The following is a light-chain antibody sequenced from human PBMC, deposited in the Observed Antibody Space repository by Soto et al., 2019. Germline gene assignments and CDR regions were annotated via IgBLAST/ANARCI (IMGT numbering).Light chain of an antibody. V-gene: IGLV1-40*01. CDR3: RYYDSSLSGYVV. J-gene: IGLJ2*01. CDR2: GNS. Sequence: QSVLTQPPSVSGAPGQRVTISCTGSSSNIGAGYDVHWYQQLPGTAPKLLIYGNSNRPSGVPDRFSGSKSGTSASLAITGVQAEEEADYYCRYYDSSLSGYVVFGGGTKLTVL. CDR1: SSNIGAGYD.